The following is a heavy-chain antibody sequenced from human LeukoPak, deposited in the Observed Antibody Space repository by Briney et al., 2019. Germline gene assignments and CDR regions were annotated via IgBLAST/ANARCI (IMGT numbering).Heavy chain of an antibody. D-gene: IGHD6-13*01. Sequence: GGSLRLSCAASGFTFSSYWMSWVRQAPGKGLEWVANIKQDGSEKYYVDSVKGRFTISRDNAKNSLYLQMNSLRAEDTAVYYCAFGYTPSYFDYWGHGTLVTVSS. CDR2: IKQDGSEK. J-gene: IGHJ4*01. CDR3: AFGYTPSYFDY. CDR1: GFTFSSYW. V-gene: IGHV3-7*01.